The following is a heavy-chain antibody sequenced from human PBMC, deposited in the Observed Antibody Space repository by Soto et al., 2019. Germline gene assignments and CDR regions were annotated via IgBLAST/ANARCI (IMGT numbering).Heavy chain of an antibody. V-gene: IGHV3-15*07. CDR2: IKSKTDGGTT. J-gene: IGHJ4*02. D-gene: IGHD1-26*01. CDR3: TTVEGGGGPGSSTPWAFDY. Sequence: GGSLRLSCAASGFTFSNAWMNWVRQAPGKGLEWVGRIKSKTDGGTTDYAAPVKGRFTISRDDSKNTLYLQMNSLKTEDTAVYYCTTVEGGGGPGSSTPWAFDYWGQGTLVTVSS. CDR1: GFTFSNAW.